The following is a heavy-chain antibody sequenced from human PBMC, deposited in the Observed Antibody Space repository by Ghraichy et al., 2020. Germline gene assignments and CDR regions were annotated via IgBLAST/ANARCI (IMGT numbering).Heavy chain of an antibody. CDR3: ARGGSDVFDI. D-gene: IGHD1-26*01. V-gene: IGHV3-11*06. Sequence: GGSLRLSCAASGFNFSDYYMSWIRQAPGMGLEWVSYISHSSRFTNYADSVKGRFTISRDSAKNSLYLQMNSLRTDDTAVYCCARGGSDVFDIWGQGTMVTVSS. CDR1: GFNFSDYY. CDR2: ISHSSRFT. J-gene: IGHJ3*02.